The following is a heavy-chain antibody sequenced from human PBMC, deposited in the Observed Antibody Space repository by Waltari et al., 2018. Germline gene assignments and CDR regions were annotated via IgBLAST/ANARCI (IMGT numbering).Heavy chain of an antibody. V-gene: IGHV4-59*01. D-gene: IGHD6-13*01. CDR3: ARNPGIAAAGVDY. Sequence: QVQLQESGPGLVKPSETLSLTYTVSGGSISSYYWSWIRQPPGKGLEWIGYIYYSGSTNYNPSLKSRVTISVDTSKNQFSLKLSSVTAADTAVYYCARNPGIAAAGVDYWGQGTLVTVSS. CDR2: IYYSGST. CDR1: GGSISSYY. J-gene: IGHJ4*02.